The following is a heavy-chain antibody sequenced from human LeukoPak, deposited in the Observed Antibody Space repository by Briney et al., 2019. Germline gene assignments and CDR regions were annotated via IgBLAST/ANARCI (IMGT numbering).Heavy chain of an antibody. CDR2: IATSSDYI. D-gene: IGHD3-10*01. CDR3: ARGRSITILRGVAITDGFDI. J-gene: IGHJ3*02. Sequence: GGSLRLSCAASGFTISTYSMNWVRQAPGKGLEWVSSIATSSDYIYYAGSLKGRFTISRDNAKNSLYLHMSSLRPDDTAVYYCARGRSITILRGVAITDGFDIWGQGTKVTVS. CDR1: GFTISTYS. V-gene: IGHV3-21*06.